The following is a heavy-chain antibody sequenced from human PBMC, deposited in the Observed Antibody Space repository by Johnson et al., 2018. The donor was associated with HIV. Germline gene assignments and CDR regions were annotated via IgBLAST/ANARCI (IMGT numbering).Heavy chain of an antibody. CDR1: GLSFSSYG. Sequence: QVQLVESGVGVVQPGRSVRLSCAASGLSFSSYGMEWVRQAPGKGLEWVAVIWSDGSNKHYADSVKGRFTISRDNSKNTLYLQMNSLRAEVTAVYYCATSTASDALDIWGQGTMVTVSS. D-gene: IGHD1-1*01. J-gene: IGHJ3*02. CDR3: ATSTASDALDI. V-gene: IGHV3-33*01. CDR2: IWSDGSNK.